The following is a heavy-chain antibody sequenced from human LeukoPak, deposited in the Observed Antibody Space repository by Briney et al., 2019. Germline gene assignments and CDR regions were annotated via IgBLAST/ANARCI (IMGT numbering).Heavy chain of an antibody. D-gene: IGHD6-13*01. CDR1: GGSFSGYY. Sequence: SETLSLTCAVYGGSFSGYYWSWIRQPPGKGLEWIGEINHSGSTNYNPSLKSRVTISVDTSKNQFSLKLISVTAADTAVYYCARGLLAAAGRYYYYYYYMDVWGKGTTVTVSS. CDR2: INHSGST. V-gene: IGHV4-34*01. J-gene: IGHJ6*03. CDR3: ARGLLAAAGRYYYYYYYMDV.